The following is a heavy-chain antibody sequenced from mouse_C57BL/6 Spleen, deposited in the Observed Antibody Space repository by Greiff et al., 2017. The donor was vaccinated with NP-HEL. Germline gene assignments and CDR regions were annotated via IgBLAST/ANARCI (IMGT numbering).Heavy chain of an antibody. CDR1: GYTFTSYW. D-gene: IGHD2-2*01. J-gene: IGHJ4*01. CDR3: ARRGDGYGRAMDY. Sequence: QVQLQQSGAELVRPGSSVKLSCKASGYTFTSYWMHWVKQRPIQGLEWIGNIDPSDSETHYNQKFKDKATLTVDKSSSTAYMQLSSLTSEDSAVYYCARRGDGYGRAMDYWGQGTSVTVSS. V-gene: IGHV1-52*01. CDR2: IDPSDSET.